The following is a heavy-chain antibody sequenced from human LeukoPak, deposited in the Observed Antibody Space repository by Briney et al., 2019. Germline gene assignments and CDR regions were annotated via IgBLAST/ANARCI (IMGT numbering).Heavy chain of an antibody. V-gene: IGHV4-4*02. J-gene: IGHJ4*02. D-gene: IGHD4-11*01. CDR3: ARALDDYSIDY. CDR2: IYHSGSP. CDR1: GGSISSSNW. Sequence: NPSETLSLTCAVSGGSISSSNWWSWVRQPPGKGLEWIGEIYHSGSPNYNPSLKCRVTISVDTSKNQFSLKLSSVTAADTAVYYCARALDDYSIDYGGQGTLVTVSS.